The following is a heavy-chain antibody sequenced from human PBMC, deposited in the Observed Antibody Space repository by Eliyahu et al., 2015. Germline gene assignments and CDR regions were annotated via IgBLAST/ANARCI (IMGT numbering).Heavy chain of an antibody. Sequence: EVQLVESGGGLVQPGRSLRLSCTAHGFTFRDYSMSWVRQAPGKGAEWVGFIRSNPYGGTSEYAASVRGRFTISRDDSKSIAYLQMNSLKTEDTAVYYCARGNDFVWASGMDVWGQGTTVTVSS. V-gene: IGHV3-49*04. D-gene: IGHD3-16*01. J-gene: IGHJ6*02. CDR1: GFTFRDYS. CDR2: IRSNPYGGTS. CDR3: ARGNDFVWASGMDV.